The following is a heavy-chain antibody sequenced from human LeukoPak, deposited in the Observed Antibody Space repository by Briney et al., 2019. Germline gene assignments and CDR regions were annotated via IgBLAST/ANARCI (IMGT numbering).Heavy chain of an antibody. Sequence: GTSLRLSCTATGFTFSHYGIHWVRQAPGKGLEWVSVIYSGGSTYYADSVKGRFTISRDNSKNTLYLQMNSLRAEDTAVYYCARGYGSGDWGQGTLVTVSS. J-gene: IGHJ4*02. CDR3: ARGYGSGD. CDR2: IYSGGST. V-gene: IGHV3-53*01. D-gene: IGHD3-10*01. CDR1: GFTFSHYG.